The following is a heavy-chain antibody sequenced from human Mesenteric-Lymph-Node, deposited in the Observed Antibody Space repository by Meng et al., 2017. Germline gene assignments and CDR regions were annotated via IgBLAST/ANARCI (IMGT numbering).Heavy chain of an antibody. CDR3: ARGGKAVAGTLYYFDY. CDR1: GFTFSSYE. D-gene: IGHD6-19*01. V-gene: IGHV3-48*03. Sequence: GESLKISCAASGFTFSSYEMNWVRQAPGKGLEWVSYISSSGSTIFYADSVKGRFTISRDNAKNSLYLQMNSLRAEDTAVCYCARGGKAVAGTLYYFDYWGQGTLVTVSS. J-gene: IGHJ4*02. CDR2: ISSSGSTI.